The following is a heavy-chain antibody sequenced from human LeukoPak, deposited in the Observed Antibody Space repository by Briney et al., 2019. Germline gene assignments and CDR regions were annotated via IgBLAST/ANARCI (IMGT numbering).Heavy chain of an antibody. CDR1: GFTFSTYW. CDR2: IRNDGTTT. J-gene: IGHJ2*01. V-gene: IGHV3-74*01. CDR3: VRLYKIEGADL. Sequence: PGGSLRLSCAASGFTFSTYWMHWVRQTPGKGMGWVSRIRNDGTTTNYADSGKGRVTISRDNDKNTLYMQKNSLRAEDTAVYYCVRLYKIEGADLWGRDTLVTVSS. D-gene: IGHD1-14*01.